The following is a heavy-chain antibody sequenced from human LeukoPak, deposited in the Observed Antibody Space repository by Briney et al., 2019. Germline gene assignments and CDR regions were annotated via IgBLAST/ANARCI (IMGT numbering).Heavy chain of an antibody. CDR1: GGSISSGSHW. CDR3: ARPSSSGNYYY. D-gene: IGHD1-26*01. Sequence: SETLSLTCTVSGGSISSGSHWWGWLRQPPGGGLEWIGSIYYAESPSYNPSLKSRVTISVDMSKNQLSLKLSSVTAADTAVYYCARPSSSGNYYYWGQGTLVTVS. J-gene: IGHJ4*02. V-gene: IGHV4-39*01. CDR2: IYYAESP.